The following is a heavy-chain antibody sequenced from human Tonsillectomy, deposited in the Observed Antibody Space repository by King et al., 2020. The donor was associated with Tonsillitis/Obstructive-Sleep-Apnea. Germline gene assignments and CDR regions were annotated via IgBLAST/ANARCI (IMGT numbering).Heavy chain of an antibody. CDR2: IYYSGST. V-gene: IGHV4-59*01. CDR1: GGSISSYY. J-gene: IGHJ4*02. D-gene: IGHD2-2*02. CDR3: AGGGYCSSTSCYTGYFDY. Sequence: QLQESGPGLVKPSETLSLTCTVSGGSISSYYWSWIRQPPGKGLEWIGYIYYSGSTNYNPSLKSRVTISVDTSKNQFSLKLSSVTAADTAVYYCAGGGYCSSTSCYTGYFDYWGQGTLVTVSS.